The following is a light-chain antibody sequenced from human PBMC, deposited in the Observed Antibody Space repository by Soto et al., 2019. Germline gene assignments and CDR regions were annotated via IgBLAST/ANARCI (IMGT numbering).Light chain of an antibody. CDR3: QQFTNYPLN. CDR2: DAS. Sequence: AIQLTQSPSSLSASVGDRVTITCRASQGVSSALGWYQQKPGKPPKLLIYDASSLHSGVPSRFSGSGFGTDFTLTISNLQPEDFATYYCQQFTNYPLNFGGGTKVEIK. J-gene: IGKJ4*01. CDR1: QGVSSA. V-gene: IGKV1D-13*01.